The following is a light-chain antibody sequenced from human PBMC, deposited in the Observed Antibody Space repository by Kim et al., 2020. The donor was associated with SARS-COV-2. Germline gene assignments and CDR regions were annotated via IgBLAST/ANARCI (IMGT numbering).Light chain of an antibody. J-gene: IGKJ2*01. CDR2: KVS. Sequence: HPASVACRSSQSLVHGDGNTYFNWFQQRPGQSPRRLIYKVSSRGSGVPDRFSGSGSGTDFTLKITRVEAEDVGVYYCMQGTHWPYTFGQGTKLEI. V-gene: IGKV2-30*02. CDR1: QSLVHGDGNTY. CDR3: MQGTHWPYT.